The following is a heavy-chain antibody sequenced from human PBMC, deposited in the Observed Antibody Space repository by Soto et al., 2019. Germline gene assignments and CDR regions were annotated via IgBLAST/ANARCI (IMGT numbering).Heavy chain of an antibody. V-gene: IGHV3-30-3*01. CDR3: ARDYYGSGSYYMGYYYYYGMDV. Sequence: QVQLVESGGGVVQPGRSLRLSCAASGFTFSSYAMHWVRQAPGKGLEWVAVISYDGSNKYYADSVKGRFTISRDNSKNTLYLQMNSLRAEDTAVYYCARDYYGSGSYYMGYYYYYGMDVWGQGTTVTVSS. J-gene: IGHJ6*02. CDR1: GFTFSSYA. CDR2: ISYDGSNK. D-gene: IGHD3-10*01.